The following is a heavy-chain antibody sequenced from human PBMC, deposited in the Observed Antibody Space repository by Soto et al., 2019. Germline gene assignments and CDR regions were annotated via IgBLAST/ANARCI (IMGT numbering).Heavy chain of an antibody. D-gene: IGHD1-1*01. Sequence: QVQLMESGGGVVQPGGSLRLSFVTSGFTFSSHSMHWFRQAPGKGLEWVAVTSANDGTKFYTDSVKGRFTVSRDNSKNTLYLQMNSLRVEDTAVYYCAREVVTTEGYFDNWGQGILVIVSS. CDR2: TSANDGTK. J-gene: IGHJ4*02. V-gene: IGHV3-30-3*01. CDR1: GFTFSSHS. CDR3: AREVVTTEGYFDN.